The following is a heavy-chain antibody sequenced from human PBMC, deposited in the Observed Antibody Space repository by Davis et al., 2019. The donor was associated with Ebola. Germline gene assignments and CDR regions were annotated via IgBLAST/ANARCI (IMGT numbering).Heavy chain of an antibody. V-gene: IGHV5-51*01. J-gene: IGHJ6*03. CDR2: IYPGDSDS. D-gene: IGHD3-16*01. CDR1: GYSFSTKW. CDR3: ARGLAMDV. Sequence: GESLKISCQGSGYSFSTKWIGWVRQMPGKGLEWMGIIYPGDSDSRYSPSFQGQVTISADKSISTAYLQWNNLKASDTAMYNCARGLAMDVWGKGTTVTVSS.